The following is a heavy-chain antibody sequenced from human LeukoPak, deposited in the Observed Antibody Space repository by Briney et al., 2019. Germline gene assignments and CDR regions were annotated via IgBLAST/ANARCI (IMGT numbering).Heavy chain of an antibody. Sequence: SVKVSCKASGGTFSSYAISWVRQAPGQGLEWMGRIIPILGIANYAQKFLGRVTITADKSTSTAYMELSSLRSEDTAVYYCARLAGYCSSTSCPDYWGQGTLVTVSS. CDR3: ARLAGYCSSTSCPDY. J-gene: IGHJ4*02. CDR1: GGTFSSYA. V-gene: IGHV1-69*04. CDR2: IIPILGIA. D-gene: IGHD2-2*01.